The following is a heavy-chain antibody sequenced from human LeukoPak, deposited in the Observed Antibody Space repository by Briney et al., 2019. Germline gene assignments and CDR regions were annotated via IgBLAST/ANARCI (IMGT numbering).Heavy chain of an antibody. Sequence: SETLSFTCTVSGGSISSYYWSWIRQPPGKGLEWIGYIYYSGSTNYNPSLKSRVTTSVDTSKNQFSLKLSSVTAADTAVYYCARQGDSSGYRLNWFDPWGQGTLVTVSS. D-gene: IGHD3-22*01. CDR1: GGSISSYY. CDR3: ARQGDSSGYRLNWFDP. V-gene: IGHV4-59*08. J-gene: IGHJ5*02. CDR2: IYYSGST.